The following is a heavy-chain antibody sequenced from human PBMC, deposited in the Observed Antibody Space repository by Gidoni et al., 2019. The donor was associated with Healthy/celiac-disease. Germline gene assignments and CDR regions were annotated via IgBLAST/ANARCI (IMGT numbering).Heavy chain of an antibody. D-gene: IGHD2-15*01. Sequence: QVQLQESGPGLVKPSQTLSLTCTVSGGSISSVGYYWSWIRQHPGKGLEWIGYIYYSGSTYYNPSLKSRVTISVDTSKNQFSLKLSSVTAADTAVYYCARAGGVLCSGGSCPDYWGQGTLVTVSS. J-gene: IGHJ4*02. CDR3: ARAGGVLCSGGSCPDY. V-gene: IGHV4-31*03. CDR1: GGSISSVGYY. CDR2: IYYSGST.